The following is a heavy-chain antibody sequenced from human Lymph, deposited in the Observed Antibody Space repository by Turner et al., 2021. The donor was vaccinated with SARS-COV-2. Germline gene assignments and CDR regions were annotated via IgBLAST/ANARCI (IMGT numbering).Heavy chain of an antibody. CDR1: GFPFADYA. Sequence: EVQLVASGGGLVQPGGSLRLSCAASGFPFADYAMLWVRQAPGKGLEWVSLISGDGGSTYSADSVKGRFTISRDNSKNSLYLQMNSLRTEDTALYYCAKDPGYCSGGSCYSRTYFDYWGQGTLVTVSS. D-gene: IGHD2-15*01. J-gene: IGHJ4*02. CDR3: AKDPGYCSGGSCYSRTYFDY. CDR2: ISGDGGST. V-gene: IGHV3-43*02.